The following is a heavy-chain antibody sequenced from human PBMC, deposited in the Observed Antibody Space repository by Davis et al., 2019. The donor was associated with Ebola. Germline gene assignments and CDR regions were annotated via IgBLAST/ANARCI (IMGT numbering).Heavy chain of an antibody. D-gene: IGHD4-17*01. CDR2: ISSSSSYI. CDR1: GFTFSSYS. V-gene: IGHV3-21*01. Sequence: PGGSLRLSCAASGFTFSSYSMNWVRQAPGKGLEWVSSISSSSSYIYYADSVKGRFTISRDNAKNSLYLQMNSLRAEDTAVYYCARGDYGDYHVDYWGQGTLVTVSS. CDR3: ARGDYGDYHVDY. J-gene: IGHJ4*02.